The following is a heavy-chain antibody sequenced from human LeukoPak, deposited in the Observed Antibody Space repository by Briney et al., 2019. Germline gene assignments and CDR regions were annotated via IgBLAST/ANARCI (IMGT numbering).Heavy chain of an antibody. CDR3: ARLVGYYYDSSGRGFFDY. CDR1: GYTFTGYY. CDR2: INPNSGGT. V-gene: IGHV1-2*02. J-gene: IGHJ4*02. Sequence: ASVKVSCKASGYTFTGYYMHWVRQAPGQGLEWMGWINPNSGGTNYAQKFQGRVTMTRDTSISTAYMELSRLRSDDTAVYYCARLVGYYYDSSGRGFFDYWGQGTLVTVSP. D-gene: IGHD3-22*01.